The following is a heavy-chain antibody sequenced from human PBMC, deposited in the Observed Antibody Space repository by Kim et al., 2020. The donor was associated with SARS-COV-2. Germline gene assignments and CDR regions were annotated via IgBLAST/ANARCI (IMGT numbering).Heavy chain of an antibody. CDR2: IYTSGST. Sequence: SETLSLTCTVSGGSISSGSYYWSWIRQPAGKGLEWIGRIYTSGSTNYNPSLKSRVTISVDTSKNQFSLKLSSVTAADTAVYYCARGRYSGYDSSPYFDYWGQGTLVTVSS. CDR1: GGSISSGSYY. J-gene: IGHJ4*02. V-gene: IGHV4-61*02. CDR3: ARGRYSGYDSSPYFDY. D-gene: IGHD5-12*01.